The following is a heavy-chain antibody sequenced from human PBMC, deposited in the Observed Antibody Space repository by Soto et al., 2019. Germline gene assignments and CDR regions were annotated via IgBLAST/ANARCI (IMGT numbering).Heavy chain of an antibody. Sequence: ASVKVSCKASGYTFTGYYMHWVRQAPGQVLEWMGWINPNSGGTNYAQKFQGWVTMTRDTSISTAYMELSRLRSDDTAVYYCARGGYCTNGVCYSNWFDPWGQGTLVTVSS. D-gene: IGHD2-8*01. J-gene: IGHJ5*02. CDR2: INPNSGGT. CDR3: ARGGYCTNGVCYSNWFDP. CDR1: GYTFTGYY. V-gene: IGHV1-2*04.